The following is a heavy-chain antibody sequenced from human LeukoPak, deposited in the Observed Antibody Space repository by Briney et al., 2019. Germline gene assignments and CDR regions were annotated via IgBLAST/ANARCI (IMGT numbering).Heavy chain of an antibody. V-gene: IGHV1-2*02. Sequence: ASVKVSCKASGYTFTGYYMHWVRQAPGQGLEWMGWINPNSGGTNYAQKFQGRVTITRDTSISTAYMELSRLRSDDTAVYYCARAPYDTSGYGLYYFDYWGHRTLVTVSS. D-gene: IGHD3-22*01. CDR2: INPNSGGT. J-gene: IGHJ4*01. CDR3: ARAPYDTSGYGLYYFDY. CDR1: GYTFTGYY.